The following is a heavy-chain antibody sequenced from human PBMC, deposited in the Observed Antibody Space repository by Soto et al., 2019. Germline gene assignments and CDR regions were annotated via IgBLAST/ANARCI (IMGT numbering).Heavy chain of an antibody. CDR2: IFYSGGT. J-gene: IGHJ5*02. CDR3: AKVGSSWAWWFDP. CDR1: GGSISSGAYY. Sequence: QVQLQESGPGLVKPSETLSLTCTVSGGSISSGAYYWSWIRQHPGKGLEWIGFIFYSGGTYYNPTLKSPVTISVDTSKNQFSLKLTSVTAADTAVYYCAKVGSSWAWWFDPWGQGTLVTVSS. V-gene: IGHV4-31*01. D-gene: IGHD6-13*01.